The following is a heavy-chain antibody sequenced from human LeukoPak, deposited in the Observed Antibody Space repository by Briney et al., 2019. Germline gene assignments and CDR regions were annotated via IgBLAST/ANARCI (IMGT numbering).Heavy chain of an antibody. V-gene: IGHV3-21*01. CDR2: ISSSSSYI. D-gene: IGHD3-22*01. Sequence: GGSLRLSCAASGFTFSSYSMSWVRQAPGKGLEWVSSISSSSSYIYYADSVKGRFTISRDNAKNSLYLQMNSLRAEDTAVYYCAREPNRDYYDSSGYPSDYWGQGTLVTVSS. CDR1: GFTFSSYS. CDR3: AREPNRDYYDSSGYPSDY. J-gene: IGHJ4*02.